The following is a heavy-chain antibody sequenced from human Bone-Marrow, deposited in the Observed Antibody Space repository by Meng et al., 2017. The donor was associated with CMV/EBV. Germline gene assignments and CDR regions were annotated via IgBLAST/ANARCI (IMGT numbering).Heavy chain of an antibody. J-gene: IGHJ4*02. CDR1: GYTFSSYY. Sequence: ASVKVSCKASGYTFSSYYMHWVRQAPGQGLEWMGIINPSGGSATYAQKFQGRVTVTRDTSTITVYMELSSLRSEDTAVYYCATHHCSSTSCYLDRGYYFDYWGQGTLVTVSS. CDR3: ATHHCSSTSCYLDRGYYFDY. D-gene: IGHD2-2*01. CDR2: INPSGGSA. V-gene: IGHV1-46*01.